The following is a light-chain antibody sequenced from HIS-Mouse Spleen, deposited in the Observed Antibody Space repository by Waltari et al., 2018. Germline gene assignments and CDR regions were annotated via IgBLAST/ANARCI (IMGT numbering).Light chain of an antibody. CDR1: SLRSYY. Sequence: SSELTQDPAVSVALGQTVRITCQGDSLRSYYANWYQQKPGKAPVLVIYGKNNRPSGIPDRFSGSSSGNTASLTITGAQAEDEADYYCNSRDSSGNHLVFGGGTKLTVL. CDR2: GKN. J-gene: IGLJ3*02. V-gene: IGLV3-19*01. CDR3: NSRDSSGNHLV.